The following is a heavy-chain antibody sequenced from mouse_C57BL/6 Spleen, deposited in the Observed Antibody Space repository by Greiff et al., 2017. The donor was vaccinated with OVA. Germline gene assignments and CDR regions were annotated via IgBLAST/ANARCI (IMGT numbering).Heavy chain of an antibody. Sequence: VQLQQSGAELMKPGASVKLSCKATGYTFTGYWIEWVKQRPGHGLEWIGEILPGSSSTNYNEKFKGKATFTAGTSSNTAYMQLSSLTTEDSAIYYCASHYYGSSPFAYWGQGTLVTVSA. D-gene: IGHD1-1*01. CDR1: GYTFTGYW. J-gene: IGHJ3*01. CDR3: ASHYYGSSPFAY. V-gene: IGHV1-9*01. CDR2: ILPGSSST.